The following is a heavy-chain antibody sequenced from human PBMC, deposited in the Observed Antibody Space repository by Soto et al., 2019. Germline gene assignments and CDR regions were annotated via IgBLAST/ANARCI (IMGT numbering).Heavy chain of an antibody. CDR3: ARGIIEDDFWSGYYKNYMDV. D-gene: IGHD3-3*01. CDR1: GGSISSGGYY. J-gene: IGHJ6*03. Sequence: SETLSLTCTVSGGSISSGGYYWSWIRQHPGKGLEWIGYIYYSGSTYYNPSLKSRVTISVDTSKNQFSLKLSSVTAADTAVYYCARGIIEDDFWSGYYKNYMDVWGQGTTVTVSS. V-gene: IGHV4-31*03. CDR2: IYYSGST.